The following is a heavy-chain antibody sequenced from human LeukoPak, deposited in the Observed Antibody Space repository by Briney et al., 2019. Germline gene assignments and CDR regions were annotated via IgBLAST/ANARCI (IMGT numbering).Heavy chain of an antibody. CDR2: IGYDGVKT. CDR1: GFAFSTYA. D-gene: IGHD4-17*01. CDR3: GKTVTMDS. Sequence: PGGSLRLSCAASGFAFSTYAMSWVRQATGKGLEWVSTIGYDGVKTYYADSVRGRFTICRDNSKNTLFLQMNRLRAEDTAVYYCGKTVTMDSWGQGTLVTVSS. J-gene: IGHJ4*02. V-gene: IGHV3-23*01.